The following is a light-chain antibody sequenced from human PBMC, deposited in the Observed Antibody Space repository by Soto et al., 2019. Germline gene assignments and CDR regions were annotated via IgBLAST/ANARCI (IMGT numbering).Light chain of an antibody. Sequence: QSALTQPPSASGSPGQSVTISCTGTSSDIGAYIYVSWYQQHPGKAPKLMISEVSRRPSGVPERFSGSKSGNTASLTVSGLQADDEAHYYCSSYTSTRIPVFGGGTKLTVL. CDR2: EVS. CDR3: SSYTSTRIPV. V-gene: IGLV2-8*01. CDR1: SSDIGAYIY. J-gene: IGLJ2*01.